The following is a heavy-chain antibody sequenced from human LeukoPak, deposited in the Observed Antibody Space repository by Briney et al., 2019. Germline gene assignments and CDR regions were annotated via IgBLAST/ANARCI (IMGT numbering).Heavy chain of an antibody. V-gene: IGHV4-39*01. CDR1: GVSISSSSYY. CDR2: IYYSGST. CDR3: AIHGEGVVPAAKPIDY. J-gene: IGHJ4*02. D-gene: IGHD2-2*01. Sequence: PSETLSLTCTVSGVSISSSSYYWGWIRQPPGKGLEWIGSIYYSGSTYYNPSLKSRVTISVDTSKNQFSLKLSSVTAADTAVYYCAIHGEGVVPAAKPIDYWGQGTLVTVSS.